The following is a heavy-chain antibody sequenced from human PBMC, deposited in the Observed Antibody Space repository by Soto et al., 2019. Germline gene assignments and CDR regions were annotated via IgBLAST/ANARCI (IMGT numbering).Heavy chain of an antibody. Sequence: SGPMLVNPTQTLTLTCTFSGFSLSTSGMCGSWIRQPPGKGLELLALIDWDDDKYYSTSLKTRLTISKDTSKNQVVLTMTNMDPVDTATYYCARIRYYYDSSGYRSGAFDIWGQGTMVTVSS. J-gene: IGHJ3*02. CDR3: ARIRYYYDSSGYRSGAFDI. CDR1: GFSLSTSGMC. CDR2: IDWDDDK. D-gene: IGHD3-22*01. V-gene: IGHV2-70*01.